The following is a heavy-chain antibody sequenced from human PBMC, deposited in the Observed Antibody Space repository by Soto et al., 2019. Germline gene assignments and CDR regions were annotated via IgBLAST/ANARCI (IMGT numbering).Heavy chain of an antibody. CDR2: IIPIFGTA. D-gene: IGHD3-10*01. V-gene: IGHV1-69*01. Sequence: QVQLVQSGAEVKKPGSSVKVSCKAPGGTFSSYAISWVRQAPGQGLEWMGGIIPIFGTANYAQKFQGRVTITADESTSTAYMELSSLRSEDTAVYYCTRGGEYYYGSGKYNWFDPWGQGTLVTVSS. J-gene: IGHJ5*02. CDR1: GGTFSSYA. CDR3: TRGGEYYYGSGKYNWFDP.